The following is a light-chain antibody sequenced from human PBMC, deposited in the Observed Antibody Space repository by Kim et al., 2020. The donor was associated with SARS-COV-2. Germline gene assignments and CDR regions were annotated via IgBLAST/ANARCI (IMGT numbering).Light chain of an antibody. J-gene: IGKJ4*01. Sequence: SASVGASITITCQASQAISNYLNWYQQKPGKAPKLLIYDASNLETGVPSRFSGSGSGTDFTFTISSLQPEDIATYYCQQYDNLLTFGGGTKVDIK. CDR1: QAISNY. CDR3: QQYDNLLT. V-gene: IGKV1-33*01. CDR2: DAS.